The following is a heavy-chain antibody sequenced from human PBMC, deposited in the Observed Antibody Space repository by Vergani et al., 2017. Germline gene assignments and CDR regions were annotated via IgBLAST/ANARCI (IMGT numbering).Heavy chain of an antibody. CDR3: ARTSGRTITCHSKACWFDS. CDR1: GFSLSSGGMR. V-gene: IGHV2-70*04. CDR2: IDWDNTK. J-gene: IGHJ5*01. Sequence: QVTLKESGPALVKPTQTLTLTCSLSGFSLSSGGMRVSWIRQPPGKALEWLARIDWDNTKVYSSSLKSRLFISKDISKNEVVLTMTNMDPVDTATYDCARTSGRTITCHSKACWFDSWGQGILVTVSS. D-gene: IGHD3-10*01.